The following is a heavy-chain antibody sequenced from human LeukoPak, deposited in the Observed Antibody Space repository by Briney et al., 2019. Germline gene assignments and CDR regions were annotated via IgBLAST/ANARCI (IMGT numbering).Heavy chain of an antibody. J-gene: IGHJ4*02. D-gene: IGHD6-19*01. V-gene: IGHV3-48*01. Sequence: GGSLRLSCAASGFTFSSYSMNWVRQAPGKGLEWVSYISSSSSTIYYADSVKGRFTISRDNSKNTLYLQMNSLRAEDTAVYYCARDRSVIAVAGVPNYWGQGTLVTVSS. CDR3: ARDRSVIAVAGVPNY. CDR1: GFTFSSYS. CDR2: ISSSSSTI.